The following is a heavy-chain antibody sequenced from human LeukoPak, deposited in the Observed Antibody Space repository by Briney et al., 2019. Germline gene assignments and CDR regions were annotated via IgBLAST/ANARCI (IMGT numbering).Heavy chain of an antibody. CDR3: ARGYCSGGSCYSYYYYMDV. CDR1: GYTFTGYY. CDR2: INPNSGGT. D-gene: IGHD2-15*01. V-gene: IGHV1-2*02. Sequence: ASVKVSCKASGYTFTGYYMHWVRQAPGQGREGMGWINPNSGGTNYAQKFQGRVTMTRDTSISTAYMELSRLRSDDTAVYYCARGYCSGGSCYSYYYYMDVWGKGTTVTVSS. J-gene: IGHJ6*03.